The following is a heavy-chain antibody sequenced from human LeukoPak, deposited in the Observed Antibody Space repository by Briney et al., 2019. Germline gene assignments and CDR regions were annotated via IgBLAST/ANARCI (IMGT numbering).Heavy chain of an antibody. D-gene: IGHD2-8*02. CDR2: IYAGDSDI. V-gene: IGHV5-51*01. CDR1: GYIFTSYW. J-gene: IGHJ4*02. CDR3: ARRGGTWWLDY. Sequence: GASLQISCKCSGYIFTSYWIGWVRQLPGKGLEWMGIIYAGDSDIKYSPSFQGQVTISVDKSISTAYLQWNSLKASDTAMYYCARRGGTWWLDYWGQGTLVTVSS.